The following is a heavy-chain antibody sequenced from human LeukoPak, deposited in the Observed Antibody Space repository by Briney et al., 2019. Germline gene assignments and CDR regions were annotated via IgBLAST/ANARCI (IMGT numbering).Heavy chain of an antibody. Sequence: GGSLRLSCAASGFTFSNAWMSWVRQAPGKGLEWVGRIKSKTDGGTTDYAAPVKGRFTISRDDSKNTLYLQMNSLKTEDTAVYYCTLGEIFGVAYYYGMDVWGQGTTVTVSS. D-gene: IGHD3-3*01. J-gene: IGHJ6*02. CDR2: IKSKTDGGTT. CDR1: GFTFSNAW. CDR3: TLGEIFGVAYYYGMDV. V-gene: IGHV3-15*01.